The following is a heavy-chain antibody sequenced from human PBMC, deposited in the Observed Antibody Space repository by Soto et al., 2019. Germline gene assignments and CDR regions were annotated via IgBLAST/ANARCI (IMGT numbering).Heavy chain of an antibody. CDR1: GYTFISEG. CDR2: ISVYNGNT. J-gene: IGHJ6*02. CDR3: ARGQGEYCSGGSCYANYYYNGMDV. V-gene: IGHV1-18*01. D-gene: IGHD2-15*01. Sequence: QVQLVQSGAEVKKPGASVKVSCKASGYTFISEGISWVRQAPGQGLEWMGGISVYNGNTNDAQKVQGRVTMTTATSTSTAYMELSSLRSDDTAVYYCARGQGEYCSGGSCYANYYYNGMDVWGQGTTVTVSS.